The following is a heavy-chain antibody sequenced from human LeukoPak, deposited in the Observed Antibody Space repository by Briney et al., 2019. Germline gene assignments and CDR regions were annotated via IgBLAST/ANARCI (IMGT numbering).Heavy chain of an antibody. Sequence: PSQTLSLTCTVSGGSISSSSYYWGWIRQPPGKGLEWIGSIYYSGSTYYNPSLKSRVTISVDTSKNQFSLKLSSVTAADTAVYYCARVWSSSCDYWGQGTLVTVSS. D-gene: IGHD6-13*01. V-gene: IGHV4-39*07. CDR2: IYYSGST. CDR3: ARVWSSSCDY. J-gene: IGHJ4*02. CDR1: GGSISSSSYY.